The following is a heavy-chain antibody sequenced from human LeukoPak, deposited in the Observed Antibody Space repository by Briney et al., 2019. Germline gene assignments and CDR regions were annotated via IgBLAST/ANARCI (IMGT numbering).Heavy chain of an antibody. J-gene: IGHJ6*02. V-gene: IGHV4-59*01. CDR2: IHYTGKP. D-gene: IGHD3-16*01. Sequence: SETLSLTCTVSGGSISSYYWSWIRLPPGKGLEWIGQIHYTGKPDYNPSLKSRITISVDTSKNQVSLQVSSVTAADSAIYYCARFGVDYDMDVWGHGTTVTVFS. CDR1: GGSISSYY. CDR3: ARFGVDYDMDV.